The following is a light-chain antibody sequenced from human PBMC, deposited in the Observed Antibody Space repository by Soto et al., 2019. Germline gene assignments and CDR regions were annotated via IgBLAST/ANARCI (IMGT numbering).Light chain of an antibody. CDR2: GAS. CDR1: QSVSSSY. V-gene: IGKV3-20*01. CDR3: QQYCSSLLYT. Sequence: EIVLTQSPGTLSLSPGERATLSCRASQSVSSSYLAWYQQKPGQAPRLLIYGASSRATCITDRFSGSGSGTIFTLTISRLEPEDFAVYYCQQYCSSLLYTFGQGTKLEIK. J-gene: IGKJ2*01.